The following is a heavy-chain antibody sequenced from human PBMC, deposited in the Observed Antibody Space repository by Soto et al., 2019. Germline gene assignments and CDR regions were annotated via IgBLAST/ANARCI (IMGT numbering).Heavy chain of an antibody. CDR3: ARDGSAVGYYYGMDV. D-gene: IGHD1-26*01. Sequence: SETLSLTCTVSGGSISSGDYYWSWIRQPPGKGLEWIGYIYYSGSTYYNPSLKSRVTISVDTSKNQFSLKLSSVTAADTAVYYCARDGSAVGYYYGMDVWGKGTTVTVSS. J-gene: IGHJ6*04. CDR1: GGSISSGDYY. V-gene: IGHV4-30-4*01. CDR2: IYYSGST.